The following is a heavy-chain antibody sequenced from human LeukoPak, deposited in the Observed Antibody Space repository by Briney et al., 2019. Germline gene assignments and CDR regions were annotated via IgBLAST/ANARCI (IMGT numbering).Heavy chain of an antibody. J-gene: IGHJ6*02. D-gene: IGHD6-13*01. CDR2: IWNDGGKK. V-gene: IGHV3-33*01. CDR3: ARALYSGSRYGMDV. Sequence: PGGSLRLSCAASGFTFSYYGMHWVRQAPGKGLEWVAVIWNDGGKKYYGDSVKGRFTISRDNSKNTLYLQMNSLRAEDTAVYYCARALYSGSRYGMDVWGQGTTVTVSS. CDR1: GFTFSYYG.